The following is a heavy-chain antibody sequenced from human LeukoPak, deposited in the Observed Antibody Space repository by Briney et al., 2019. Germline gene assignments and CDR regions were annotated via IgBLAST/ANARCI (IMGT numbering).Heavy chain of an antibody. D-gene: IGHD2-2*01. CDR1: GGSISSYY. V-gene: IGHV4-59*08. CDR3: ATGSRLVVVPAASL. Sequence: SETLSLTCTVSGGSISSYYWSWIRQPPGKGLEWIGYIYYSGSTNYNPSLKSRVTISVDTSKNQFSLKLSSVTAADTAVYYCATGSRLVVVPAASLWGQGTLVTVSS. CDR2: IYYSGST. J-gene: IGHJ1*01.